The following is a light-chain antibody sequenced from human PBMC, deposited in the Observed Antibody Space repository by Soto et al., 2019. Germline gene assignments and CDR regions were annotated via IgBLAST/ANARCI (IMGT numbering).Light chain of an antibody. Sequence: QSVLTQPASVSGSPGQSITVSCTGTSSDVGVYDYVSWYQQHPGKAPKLIIYDVSNRPSGVSDRFSGSKSGNTASLTISGIQAEEAADYYCSSYTRSITLFVFGSGTKVTV. J-gene: IGLJ1*01. CDR2: DVS. V-gene: IGLV2-14*03. CDR1: SSDVGVYDY. CDR3: SSYTRSITLFV.